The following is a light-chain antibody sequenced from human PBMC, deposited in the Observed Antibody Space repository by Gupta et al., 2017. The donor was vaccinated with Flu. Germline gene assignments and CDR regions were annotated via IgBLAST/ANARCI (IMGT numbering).Light chain of an antibody. Sequence: PSTLSASVGDRVTITCRASQSISSWLAWYQQKPGKAPKLLIYKASSLESGVPSRFSGSGSGTEFTLTISSLQPDDFATYYCQQYNSFPWTFGQGTKVEIK. CDR2: KAS. CDR1: QSISSW. CDR3: QQYNSFPWT. V-gene: IGKV1-5*03. J-gene: IGKJ1*01.